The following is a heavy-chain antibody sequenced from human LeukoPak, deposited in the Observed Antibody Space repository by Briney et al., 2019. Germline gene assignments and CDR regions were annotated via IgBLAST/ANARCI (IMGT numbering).Heavy chain of an antibody. CDR2: ISYDGSNK. D-gene: IGHD3-10*01. CDR1: GFTFSSYA. Sequence: GSLRLSCAASGFTFSSYAMHWVRQAPGKGLEWVAVISYDGSNKYYADSVKGRFTISRDNPKNTLYLQMNSLRAEDTAVYYCARGSSLDYWGQGTLVTVSS. CDR3: ARGSSLDY. J-gene: IGHJ4*02. V-gene: IGHV3-30-3*01.